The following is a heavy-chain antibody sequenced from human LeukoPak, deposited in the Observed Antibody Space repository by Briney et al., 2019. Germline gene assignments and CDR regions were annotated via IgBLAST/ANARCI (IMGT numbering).Heavy chain of an antibody. V-gene: IGHV1-2*02. Sequence: ASVTDSCKASGYTFTGYYIHWVRQAPGQGLEWMGWINPNSGDTNYAQNFQGRVTMTRDTSINTAYMELSRLRSDDTAVYYCARNSITVTGWFFDYWGQGTLVAVSS. CDR3: ARNSITVTGWFFDY. D-gene: IGHD6-19*01. CDR2: INPNSGDT. CDR1: GYTFTGYY. J-gene: IGHJ4*02.